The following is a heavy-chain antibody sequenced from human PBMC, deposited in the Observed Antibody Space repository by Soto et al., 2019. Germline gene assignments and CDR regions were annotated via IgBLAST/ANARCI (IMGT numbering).Heavy chain of an antibody. J-gene: IGHJ6*02. Sequence: QVQLVQSGAEVKKPGSSVKVSCKASGGTFSSYAISWVRQAPGQGLEWMGGIIPIFGTANYAQKFQGRVTLTADESTSTAYMELRSLRSEDTAVYYCARGGVWGIGARPGIYYYYGMDVWGQGTTVTVSS. CDR1: GGTFSSYA. CDR2: IIPIFGTA. V-gene: IGHV1-69*01. D-gene: IGHD6-6*01. CDR3: ARGGVWGIGARPGIYYYYGMDV.